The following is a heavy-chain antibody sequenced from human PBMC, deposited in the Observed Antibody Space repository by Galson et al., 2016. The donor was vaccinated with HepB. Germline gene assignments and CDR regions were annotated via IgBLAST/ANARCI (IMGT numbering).Heavy chain of an antibody. Sequence: SLRLSCAASGFTLSSYGMHWARQAPRKGLEWVSTISGSGATTYYEDSLKGRFTISRDNSKNTLYLQMNSLGAEDTAVYYCATILGYCRGGSCYRDYWGQGTLVTVSS. J-gene: IGHJ4*02. CDR3: ATILGYCRGGSCYRDY. CDR1: GFTLSSYG. CDR2: ISGSGATT. D-gene: IGHD2-15*01. V-gene: IGHV3-23*01.